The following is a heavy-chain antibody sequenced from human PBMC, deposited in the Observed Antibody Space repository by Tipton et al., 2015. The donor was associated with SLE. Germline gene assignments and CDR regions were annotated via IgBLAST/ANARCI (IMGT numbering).Heavy chain of an antibody. D-gene: IGHD5-24*01. Sequence: QLVQSGAEVKKPGESLKISCKGSGYTFIRSWIGWVRQMPGKGLEWMGIIYPADSDIRYSPSFQGQVTISADKSISTAYLQWSSLKASDTAMYYCVRHQITIYNLDVWGQGTTVTVSS. J-gene: IGHJ6*02. CDR1: GYTFIRSW. CDR2: IYPADSDI. V-gene: IGHV5-51*01. CDR3: VRHQITIYNLDV.